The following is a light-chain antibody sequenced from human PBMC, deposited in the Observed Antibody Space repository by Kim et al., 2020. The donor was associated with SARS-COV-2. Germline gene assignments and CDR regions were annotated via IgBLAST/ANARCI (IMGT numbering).Light chain of an antibody. CDR1: NSYVGRYNS. CDR2: DVN. V-gene: IGLV2-14*03. CDR3: SSSTYNTNVV. Sequence: QSVLTQPASVSGSPGQSISISCTGSNSYVGRYNSVSWYQLHPGKAPKLSIFDVNNRPSGVSSRFSGSKSGNTASLTISGLQAEDEADYYCSSSTYNTNVVFGTGTQLTVL. J-gene: IGLJ1*01.